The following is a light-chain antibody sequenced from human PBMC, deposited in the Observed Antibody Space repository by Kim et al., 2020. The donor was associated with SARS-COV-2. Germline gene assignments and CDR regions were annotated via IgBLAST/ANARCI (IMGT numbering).Light chain of an antibody. Sequence: SPGERATLSCRASQSVNNSNLAWYQQKPGQAPRLLIFRASSRATGIPDRFSGSGSGTDFTLTISRLEPEDFAVYYCQQYGSSPLYTFGQGTKLEI. V-gene: IGKV3-20*01. CDR3: QQYGSSPLYT. CDR2: RAS. J-gene: IGKJ2*01. CDR1: QSVNNSN.